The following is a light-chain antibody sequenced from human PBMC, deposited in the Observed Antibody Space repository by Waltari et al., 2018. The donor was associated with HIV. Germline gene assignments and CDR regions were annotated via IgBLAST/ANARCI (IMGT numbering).Light chain of an antibody. CDR3: QAWDSSTVV. Sequence: YELTQPPSVSVSPGQTASITCSGDKLGDKYACWYQQKPGQSPVLVIYQDSKRPSGIPERLSGSNSGNTATLTISGTQAMDEADYYCQAWDSSTVVFGGGTKLTVL. CDR1: KLGDKY. J-gene: IGLJ2*01. CDR2: QDS. V-gene: IGLV3-1*01.